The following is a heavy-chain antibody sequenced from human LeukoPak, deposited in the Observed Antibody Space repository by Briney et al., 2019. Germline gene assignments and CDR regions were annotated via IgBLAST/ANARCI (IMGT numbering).Heavy chain of an antibody. V-gene: IGHV3-30*18. D-gene: IGHD3-22*01. Sequence: GRSLRLSCAASGFTFSSYGMHWVRQAPGKGLEWVAVISYDGSNKYYADSVKGRFTISRDNSKNTLYLQMNSLRAEDTAVYYCAKGFYDSSGYYYVFNWFDPWGQGTLVTVSS. J-gene: IGHJ5*02. CDR1: GFTFSSYG. CDR2: ISYDGSNK. CDR3: AKGFYDSSGYYYVFNWFDP.